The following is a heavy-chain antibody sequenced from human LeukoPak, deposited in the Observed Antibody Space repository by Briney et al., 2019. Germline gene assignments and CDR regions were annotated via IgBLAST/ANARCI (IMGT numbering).Heavy chain of an antibody. CDR2: ISASGDVT. CDR1: GFTFSKFP. CDR3: AKSLFTSATGTGRAFHI. D-gene: IGHD1-1*01. J-gene: IGHJ3*02. V-gene: IGHV3-23*01. Sequence: GGSLRLSCAASGFTFSKFPMGWVRQAPGRGLEWVSAISASGDVTFHADSLRGRFTISRDNSKSKLYLQMNGLRAEDTAIFYCAKSLFTSATGTGRAFHIWGQGTRVTVSS.